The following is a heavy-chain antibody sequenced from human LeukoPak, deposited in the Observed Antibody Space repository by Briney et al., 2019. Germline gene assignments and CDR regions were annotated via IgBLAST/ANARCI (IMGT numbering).Heavy chain of an antibody. J-gene: IGHJ4*02. CDR1: GFTFMTYG. D-gene: IGHD5-12*01. Sequence: GGSLRLSCAASGFTFMTYGMNWIRQAPGKGLEWLSSITTSGFYTYYADSVKGRFTISRDTANNSLYLQMNSLRGKDTAVYYCARVRSSGYDLAPFDYWGQGTLVTVSS. V-gene: IGHV3-21*01. CDR2: ITTSGFYT. CDR3: ARVRSSGYDLAPFDY.